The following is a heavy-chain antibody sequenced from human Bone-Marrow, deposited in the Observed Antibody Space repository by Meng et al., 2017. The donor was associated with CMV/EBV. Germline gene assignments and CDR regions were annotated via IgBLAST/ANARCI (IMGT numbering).Heavy chain of an antibody. J-gene: IGHJ4*02. CDR2: ISYDGSNK. CDR3: ARTVGAIESDY. V-gene: IGHV3-30*04. CDR1: GFTFSSYA. Sequence: GESLKISCAASGFTFSSYAMHWVRQAPGKGVEWVAVISYDGSNKYYADSVKGRFTISRDNSKNTLYLQMNSLSTEDTAVYYGARTVGAIESDYWGQGTLVTVSS. D-gene: IGHD1-26*01.